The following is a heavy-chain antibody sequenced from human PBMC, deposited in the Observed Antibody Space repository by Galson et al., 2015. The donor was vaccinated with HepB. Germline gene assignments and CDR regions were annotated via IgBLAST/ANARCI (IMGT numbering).Heavy chain of an antibody. CDR3: ARVDYDILTGYYAEYFQH. Sequence: SVKVSCKASGGTFSSYTISWVRQAPGQGLEWMGRIIPILGIANYAQKFQGRVTITADKSTSTAYMELSSLRSEDTAVYYCARVDYDILTGYYAEYFQHWGQGTLVTVSS. V-gene: IGHV1-69*02. CDR2: IIPILGIA. D-gene: IGHD3-9*01. J-gene: IGHJ1*01. CDR1: GGTFSSYT.